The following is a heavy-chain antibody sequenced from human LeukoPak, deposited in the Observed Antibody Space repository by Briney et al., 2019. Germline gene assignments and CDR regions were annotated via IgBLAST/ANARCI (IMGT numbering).Heavy chain of an antibody. V-gene: IGHV3-53*01. CDR3: ARRAGAYSHPYDY. Sequence: GGSLRLSCTVSGFTVSSNSMSWVRQAPGKGLEWVSFIYSDNTHYSDSVRGRFTISRDNSKNTLYLQMSSLRAEDTAVYYCARRAGAYSHPYDYWGQGTLVTVSS. J-gene: IGHJ4*02. CDR2: IYSDNT. D-gene: IGHD4/OR15-4a*01. CDR1: GFTVSSNS.